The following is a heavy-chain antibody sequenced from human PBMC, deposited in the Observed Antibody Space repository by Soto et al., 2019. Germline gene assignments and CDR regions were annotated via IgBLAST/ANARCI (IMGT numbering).Heavy chain of an antibody. Sequence: PSETLSLTCAVYGGSFSDYYWSWIRQPPGKGLEWIGEINHSGSTNYNPSLKSRITISVDTSKNQFSLKLSSVTAADTAVYYCAREGITMVRGVIITDWFDPWGQGTLVTVSS. D-gene: IGHD3-10*01. CDR2: INHSGST. J-gene: IGHJ5*02. CDR1: GGSFSDYY. CDR3: AREGITMVRGVIITDWFDP. V-gene: IGHV4-34*01.